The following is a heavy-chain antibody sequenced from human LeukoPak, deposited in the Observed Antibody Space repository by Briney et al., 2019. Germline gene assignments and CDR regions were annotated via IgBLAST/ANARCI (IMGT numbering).Heavy chain of an antibody. D-gene: IGHD4-17*01. CDR1: GFTFSSYS. V-gene: IGHV3-21*01. CDR3: ARGWSYGDYGGKVDY. CDR2: ISSSSSYF. J-gene: IGHJ4*02. Sequence: PGGSLRLSCEASGFTFSSYSMTWVRQAPGKGLEWVSMISSSSSYFYYADSMKGRFTISRDNAKNSLYLQMNSLRAEDTAVYYCARGWSYGDYGGKVDYWGQGTLVTVSS.